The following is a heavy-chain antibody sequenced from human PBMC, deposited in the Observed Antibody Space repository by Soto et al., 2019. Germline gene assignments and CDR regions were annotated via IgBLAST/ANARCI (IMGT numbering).Heavy chain of an antibody. Sequence: GGSLRLSCAASGFTFSGSAMHWVRQVSGKGLEWVSALTGSGTSTFYSDSVKGRFTISRDNSKNTLYLQMNSLRVEDTAVYYCAKVVLPSTTAFDYWGQGTLVTVS. CDR3: AKVVLPSTTAFDY. CDR2: LTGSGTST. CDR1: GFTFSGSA. V-gene: IGHV3-23*01. J-gene: IGHJ4*02. D-gene: IGHD5-12*01.